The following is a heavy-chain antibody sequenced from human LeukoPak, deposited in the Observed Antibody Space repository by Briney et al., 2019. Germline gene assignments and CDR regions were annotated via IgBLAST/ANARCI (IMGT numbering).Heavy chain of an antibody. J-gene: IGHJ4*02. D-gene: IGHD6-19*01. V-gene: IGHV4-61*08. CDR3: ARGSRYMSGWPYFDY. CDR2: IYYSGST. Sequence: SETLSLTCTVSGGSISSGGYYWSWIRQHPGKGLEWIGYIYYSGSTYYNPSLKSRVTISLDTSNSQFSLKLNSVTAADTAVYFCARGSRYMSGWPYFDYWGQGTLVTVSS. CDR1: GGSISSGGYY.